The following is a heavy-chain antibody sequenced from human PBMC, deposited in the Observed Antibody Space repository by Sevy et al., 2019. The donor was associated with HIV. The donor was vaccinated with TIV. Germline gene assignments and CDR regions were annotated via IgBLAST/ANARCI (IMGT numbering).Heavy chain of an antibody. CDR2: IYHSGST. V-gene: IGHV4-30-2*01. CDR3: ARDEGDFGYFDY. D-gene: IGHD2-21*01. CDR1: GGSISSGGYS. Sequence: SETLSLTCAVSGGSISSGGYSWSWIRQPPGKGLEWIGYIYHSGSTYYNPSLKSRVTISVDRSKNQFSLKLSSVTAADTAVYYCARDEGDFGYFDYWGQGTLVTVSS. J-gene: IGHJ4*02.